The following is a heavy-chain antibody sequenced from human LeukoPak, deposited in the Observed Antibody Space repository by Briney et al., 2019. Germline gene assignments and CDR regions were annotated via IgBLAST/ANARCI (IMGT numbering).Heavy chain of an antibody. CDR3: ARRRAFWSGYKYNWFDP. J-gene: IGHJ5*02. Sequence: SETLSLTCAVYGGSFSGYYWSWIRQPPGKGLEWIGEINHSGSTNYNPSLKSRVTISVDTSKNQFSLKLSSVTAADTAVYYCARRRAFWSGYKYNWFDPWGQGTLVTVSS. D-gene: IGHD3-3*01. CDR1: GGSFSGYY. V-gene: IGHV4-34*01. CDR2: INHSGST.